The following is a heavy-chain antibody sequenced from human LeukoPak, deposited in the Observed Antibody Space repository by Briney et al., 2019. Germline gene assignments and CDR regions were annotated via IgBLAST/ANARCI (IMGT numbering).Heavy chain of an antibody. CDR3: ARGIAVEFYYYMDV. Sequence: ASVKVSCKASGYTFTSYGISWVRQAPGQGLEWMGWISAYNGNTNYAQKLQGRVTMTTDASTSTAYMELRSLRSDDTAVYYCARGIAVEFYYYMDVWGKGTTVTVSS. V-gene: IGHV1-18*01. D-gene: IGHD6-19*01. J-gene: IGHJ6*03. CDR1: GYTFTSYG. CDR2: ISAYNGNT.